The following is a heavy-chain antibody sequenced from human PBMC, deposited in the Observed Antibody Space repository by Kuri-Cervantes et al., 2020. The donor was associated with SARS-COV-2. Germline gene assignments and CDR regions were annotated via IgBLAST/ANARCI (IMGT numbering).Heavy chain of an antibody. Sequence: GESLKISCAASGFTFSSYGMHWVRQAPGKGLEWVAFIRYDGSNKYYADSVKGRFTISRDNSKNTLYLQMNSLRAEDTAVYYCAREGHGSGSYYYYYMDVWGKGATVTVSS. V-gene: IGHV3-30*02. D-gene: IGHD3-10*01. CDR1: GFTFSSYG. CDR2: IRYDGSNK. J-gene: IGHJ6*03. CDR3: AREGHGSGSYYYYYMDV.